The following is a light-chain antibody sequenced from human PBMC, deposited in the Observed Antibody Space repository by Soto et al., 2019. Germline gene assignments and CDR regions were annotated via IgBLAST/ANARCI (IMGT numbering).Light chain of an antibody. V-gene: IGLV1-44*01. CDR2: SNN. CDR3: AVWDDSLNAYV. Sequence: QSVLTQPPSASGTPGQRVSISCSGSSSNIGSNTVNWYQQLPGTAPNLLIYSNNQRPSGVPDRFSGSKSGTSASLAISGLQSEDEADYYCAVWDDSLNAYVFGTGTKVTVL. J-gene: IGLJ1*01. CDR1: SSNIGSNT.